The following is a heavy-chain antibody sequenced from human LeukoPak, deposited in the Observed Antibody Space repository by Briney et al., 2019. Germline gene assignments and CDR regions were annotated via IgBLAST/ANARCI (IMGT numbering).Heavy chain of an antibody. Sequence: PGGSLRLSCPASGSILSDFSMTWARQAPGKGREWVANIKHDASEKYYAESMRGRVTISRNNAKTSLFLQIDSLTTEDTAIFFGARNNYYQFYDWGQGTLVTASS. D-gene: IGHD1-1*01. CDR1: GSILSDFS. J-gene: IGHJ4*02. CDR3: ARNNYYQFYD. CDR2: IKHDASEK. V-gene: IGHV3-7*01.